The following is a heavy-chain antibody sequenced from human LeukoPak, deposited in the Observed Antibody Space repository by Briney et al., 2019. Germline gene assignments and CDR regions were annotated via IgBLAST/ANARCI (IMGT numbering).Heavy chain of an antibody. Sequence: PSETLSLTCTVSGGSISSYYWSWIRQPPGKGLEWIGYIYYSGSTNYNPSLKSRVTISVDTSKNQFSLKLSSVTAAGTAVYYCASSSPGGGMIFDYWGQGTLVTVSS. J-gene: IGHJ4*02. CDR3: ASSSPGGGMIFDY. CDR2: IYYSGST. V-gene: IGHV4-59*01. CDR1: GGSISSYY. D-gene: IGHD3-16*01.